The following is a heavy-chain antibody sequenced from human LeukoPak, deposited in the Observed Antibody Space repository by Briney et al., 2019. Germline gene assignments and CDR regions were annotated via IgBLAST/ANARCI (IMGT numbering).Heavy chain of an antibody. D-gene: IGHD4-17*01. CDR1: GFTFSRYW. CDR3: ASGMTTVTRGYFDY. J-gene: IGHJ4*02. Sequence: PGGSLRLSCAASGFTFSRYWIHWVRQAPGKGLEWVSRINPDGSTTTYADSVKGRFTISRDNSKNTLYLQMNSLRAEDTAVYYCASGMTTVTRGYFDYWGQGTLVTVSS. CDR2: INPDGSTT. V-gene: IGHV3-74*01.